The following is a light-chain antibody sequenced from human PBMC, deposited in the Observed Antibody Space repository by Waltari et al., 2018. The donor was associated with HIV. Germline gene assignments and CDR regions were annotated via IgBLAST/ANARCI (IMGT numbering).Light chain of an antibody. Sequence: QSALTQPASVSGSLGQSITISCTGTSRDIGDYNFVSWYQQHPGKAPKLILYDVNKRPSLRPDRFSGSKSGNTASLTISGLQAEDEADYYCSSYTDRNNLKVFGTGTKVTVL. CDR3: SSYTDRNNLKV. CDR1: SRDIGDYNF. V-gene: IGLV2-14*03. J-gene: IGLJ1*01. CDR2: DVN.